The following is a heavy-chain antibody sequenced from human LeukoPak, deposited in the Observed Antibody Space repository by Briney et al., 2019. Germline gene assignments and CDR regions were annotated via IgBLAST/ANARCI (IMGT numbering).Heavy chain of an antibody. J-gene: IGHJ4*02. V-gene: IGHV4-39*01. Sequence: PSETLSLTCTVSGGSISSSSYYWVWIRQPPGKGLEWIGSIYYSGSTYYNPSLKSRVTISVDTSKNQFSLKLSSVTAADTAVYYCARAIFGVVNLDYWGQGTLVTVSS. CDR2: IYYSGST. CDR3: ARAIFGVVNLDY. CDR1: GGSISSSSYY. D-gene: IGHD3-3*01.